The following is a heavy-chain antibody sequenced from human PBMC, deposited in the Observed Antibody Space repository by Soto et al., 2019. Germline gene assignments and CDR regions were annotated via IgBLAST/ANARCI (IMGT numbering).Heavy chain of an antibody. CDR2: IYYSGST. CDR1: GGSISSGGYY. J-gene: IGHJ6*02. Sequence: SETLSLTCTVSGGSISSGGYYWSWIRQHPGKGLEWIGYIYYSGSTYYNPSLKSRVTISVDTSKNQFSLKLSSVTAADTAVYYCARTLQRCTNGVCYGVRGMDVWGQGTTVTVSS. CDR3: ARTLQRCTNGVCYGVRGMDV. V-gene: IGHV4-31*03. D-gene: IGHD2-8*01.